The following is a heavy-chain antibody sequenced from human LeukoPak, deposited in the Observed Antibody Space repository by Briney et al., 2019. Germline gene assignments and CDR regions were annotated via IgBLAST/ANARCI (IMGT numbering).Heavy chain of an antibody. CDR1: GYRFSNYW. J-gene: IGHJ5*02. V-gene: IGHV5-51*01. Sequence: GESLKISCKGSGYRFSNYWIGWVRHMPGKGLEWMGMIYPGDSDIRYSPSFRGQVTISADKSISTAYLQWSSLKASDTAMYYCARLWRFLDGDWFDPWGQGTLVTVSS. CDR3: ARLWRFLDGDWFDP. D-gene: IGHD3-3*01. CDR2: IYPGDSDI.